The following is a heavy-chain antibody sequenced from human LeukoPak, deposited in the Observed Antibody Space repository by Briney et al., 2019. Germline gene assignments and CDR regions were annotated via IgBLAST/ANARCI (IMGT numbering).Heavy chain of an antibody. CDR2: MSFDGSNK. D-gene: IGHD3-10*01. J-gene: IGHJ4*02. V-gene: IGHV3-30*18. CDR1: GFTFSSYG. Sequence: GGSLRLSCAASGFTFSSYGMHWVRQAPGKGLEWVAAMSFDGSNKYYVDSVKGRFTISRDNSKNTLYLQMNSLRAEDTAVYYCAKDQSYYGSGTLIPNDYWGQGTLVTVSS. CDR3: AKDQSYYGSGTLIPNDY.